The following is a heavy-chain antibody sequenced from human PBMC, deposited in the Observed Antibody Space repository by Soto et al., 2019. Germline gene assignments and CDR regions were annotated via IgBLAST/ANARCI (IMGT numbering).Heavy chain of an antibody. D-gene: IGHD3-10*01. V-gene: IGHV1-69*06. CDR3: ARGSYGSGNYYNEGWDYYGMDD. CDR1: RGTFSRYA. CDR2: ILPIFGTS. J-gene: IGHJ6*02. Sequence: QVQLLQSGAEVKKPGSSVKVSCKASRGTFSRYAISWVRQAPGQGLEWMGGILPIFGTSNYAQKFQGRVTITADKSTSTAYMDLSSLRSEDTAVYYCARGSYGSGNYYNEGWDYYGMDDWGQGTTVTVSS.